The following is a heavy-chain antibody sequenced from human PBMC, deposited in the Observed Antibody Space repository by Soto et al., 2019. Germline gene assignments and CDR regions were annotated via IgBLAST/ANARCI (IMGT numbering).Heavy chain of an antibody. CDR1: GGSIANNNYF. Sequence: SETLSLTCTVSGGSIANNNYFWGWVRQPPGKGLEWIGGAAYSGGTYKNPSLKSRVTVSVDTSKNQFSLKLTSVTAADTAVYYCAKVVVGATSHSDFDSWGQGTLVTASS. CDR2: AAYSGGT. D-gene: IGHD2-15*01. V-gene: IGHV4-39*01. CDR3: AKVVVGATSHSDFDS. J-gene: IGHJ4*02.